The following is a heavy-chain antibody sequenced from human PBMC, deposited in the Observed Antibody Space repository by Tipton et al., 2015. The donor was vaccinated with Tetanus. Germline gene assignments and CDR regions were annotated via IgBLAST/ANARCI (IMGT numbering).Heavy chain of an antibody. CDR2: ISGSSNTI. CDR3: ARARIHTARAIYYFEY. D-gene: IGHD5-18*01. Sequence: SLRLSCAASGLTFSKYSMNWVRQAPGKGLEWISYISGSSNTIYYADSVKGRFTISRDNAKNSLYLQMNSLRDEDTAVYYCARARIHTARAIYYFEYWGQGTLVTVSS. CDR1: GLTFSKYS. V-gene: IGHV3-48*02. J-gene: IGHJ4*02.